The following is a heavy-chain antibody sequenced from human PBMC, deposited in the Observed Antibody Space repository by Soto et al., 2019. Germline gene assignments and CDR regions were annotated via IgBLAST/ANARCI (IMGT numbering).Heavy chain of an antibody. D-gene: IGHD1-1*01. J-gene: IGHJ6*02. CDR2: ISSNGGRT. CDR3: AKDLHWYGMDV. Sequence: EVQLLESGGGLVQPGECLRISCAASGITFDNYFMNWVRQAPGKGLEWVSDISSNGGRTHYADSVRGRFTISRDNSRNTLYLQMSSLRAEDTALYYCAKDLHWYGMDVWGQGTTVTVSS. V-gene: IGHV3-23*01. CDR1: GITFDNYF.